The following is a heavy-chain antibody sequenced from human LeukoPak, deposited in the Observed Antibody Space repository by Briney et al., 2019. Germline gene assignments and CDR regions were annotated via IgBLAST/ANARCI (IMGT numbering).Heavy chain of an antibody. J-gene: IGHJ3*02. CDR1: GFTFSSYG. CDR2: ISYDGSNK. CDR3: AKDGGGGSAFDI. V-gene: IGHV3-30*18. D-gene: IGHD2-15*01. Sequence: TGRCLRLSCAASGFTFSSYGMHWVRQAQGKGLEWVAVISYDGSNKYYADSVKGRFTISRDNSKNTLYLQMNSLRAEDTAVYYCAKDGGGGSAFDIWGQGTMVTVSS.